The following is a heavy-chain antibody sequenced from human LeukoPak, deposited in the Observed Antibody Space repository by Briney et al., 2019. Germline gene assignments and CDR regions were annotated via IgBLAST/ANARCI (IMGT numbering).Heavy chain of an antibody. CDR2: INPSGGST. Sequence: ASVKVSCKASGYTFTSYYMHWVRQAPGQGLEWMGIINPSGGSTSYAQKFQGRVTMTRDTSTSTVYMELSRLRSDDTAVYYCARDSGSYITFDYWGQGTLVTVSS. J-gene: IGHJ4*02. CDR1: GYTFTSYY. CDR3: ARDSGSYITFDY. D-gene: IGHD1-26*01. V-gene: IGHV1-46*01.